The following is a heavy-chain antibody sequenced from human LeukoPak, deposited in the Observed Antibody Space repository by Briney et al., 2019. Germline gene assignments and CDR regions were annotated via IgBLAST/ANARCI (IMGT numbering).Heavy chain of an antibody. CDR3: AKDHIAAAGAAPFDY. D-gene: IGHD6-13*01. V-gene: IGHV3-23*01. J-gene: IGHJ4*02. Sequence: TGGSLRLSCAASGFTFSNYAMRWVRQAPGKGLEWVSGISGSGDSTYYADSVKGRFTISRDNSKNTLYLQMNSLRAEDTAVYYCAKDHIAAAGAAPFDYWGQGTLVTVSS. CDR2: ISGSGDST. CDR1: GFTFSNYA.